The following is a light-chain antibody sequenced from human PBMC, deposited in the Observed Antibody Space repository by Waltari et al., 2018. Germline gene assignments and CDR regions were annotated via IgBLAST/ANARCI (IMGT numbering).Light chain of an antibody. V-gene: IGKV3-20*01. CDR2: AAA. J-gene: IGKJ2*01. CDR3: QQYDWSPPGYT. Sequence: IALTQSPGTLSLYPGERATLSCRASQTVDSHSVAWYRQRPGQVPRLLIFAAASRATGIPDRFSASGSGTDFTLTISRLEPEDFAVYYCQQYDWSPPGYTFGQGTKLEIK. CDR1: QTVDSHS.